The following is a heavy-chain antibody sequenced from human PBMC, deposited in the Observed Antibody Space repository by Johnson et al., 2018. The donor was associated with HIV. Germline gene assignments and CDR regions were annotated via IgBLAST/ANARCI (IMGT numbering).Heavy chain of an antibody. Sequence: VQLVESGGGLVKPGGSLRLSCAASGFTFSNAWMSWVRQAPGKGLEWVGRIKSKTDGGTTDYAAPVKGRFTISRDDSKNTLYLQMNSLRPEDTALYFCARDSGAPGNDAFHFWGLGTVVTVSS. CDR1: GFTFSNAW. CDR2: IKSKTDGGTT. J-gene: IGHJ3*01. D-gene: IGHD1-26*01. CDR3: ARDSGAPGNDAFHF. V-gene: IGHV3-15*01.